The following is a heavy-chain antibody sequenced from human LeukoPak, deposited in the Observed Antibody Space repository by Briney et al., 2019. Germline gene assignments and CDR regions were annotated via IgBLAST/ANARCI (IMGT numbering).Heavy chain of an antibody. V-gene: IGHV4-30-2*01. D-gene: IGHD1-26*01. Sequence: SETLSLTCAVSGGSISSGGYSWSWIRQPPGKGLEWMGYIYHSGSTYYNPSLKSRVTIPVDRSKNQFSLKLSSVTAADTAVYYCARGQVGATPYFDYWGQGTLVTVSS. CDR3: ARGQVGATPYFDY. J-gene: IGHJ4*02. CDR2: IYHSGST. CDR1: GGSISSGGYS.